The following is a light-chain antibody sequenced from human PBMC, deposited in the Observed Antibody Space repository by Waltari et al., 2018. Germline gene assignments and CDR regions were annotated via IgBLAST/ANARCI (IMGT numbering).Light chain of an antibody. V-gene: IGKV4-1*01. J-gene: IGKJ4*01. CDR2: WAS. CDR1: QSVLYSSNNMNY. Sequence: DIVMTQSPDSLAVSLGERATINCKSSQSVLYSSNNMNYLAWYQQKPGQPPKLLIYWASTRESGVPDRFSGSGSGTDFTLTISSLQPEDFATYYCQQYNSYPLTFGGGTKVEIK. CDR3: QQYNSYPLT.